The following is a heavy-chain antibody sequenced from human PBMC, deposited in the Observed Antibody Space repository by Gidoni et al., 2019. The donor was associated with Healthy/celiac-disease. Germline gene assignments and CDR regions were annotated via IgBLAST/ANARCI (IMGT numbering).Heavy chain of an antibody. D-gene: IGHD1-26*01. CDR1: GCTVSSYS. CDR2: ISSSSSYI. CDR3: ARVRLQWELGFGY. J-gene: IGHJ4*02. V-gene: IGHV3-21*01. Sequence: EVQLVESGGGLVKPGGSLRLSWAASGCTVSSYSMNWVRQAPGKGLESFSSISSSSSYIYYADSVKCRFTISRDNAKNPLYLQMNSLRAEDTAVYYCARVRLQWELGFGYWGQGTLVTVSS.